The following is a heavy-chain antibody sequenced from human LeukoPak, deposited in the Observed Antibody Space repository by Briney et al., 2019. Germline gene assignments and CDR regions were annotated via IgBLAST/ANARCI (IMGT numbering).Heavy chain of an antibody. V-gene: IGHV1-18*01. CDR3: ARYSDSSGFWYYYYYGMDV. J-gene: IGHJ6*02. CDR2: ISAYNGNT. CDR1: GYTFTSYG. Sequence: GASVKVSCKASGYTFTSYGISWVRQAPGRGLEWMGWISAYNGNTNYAQKLQGRVTMTTDTSTSTAYMELSSLRSDDTAVYYCARYSDSSGFWYYYYYGMDVWGQGTTVTVSS. D-gene: IGHD3-22*01.